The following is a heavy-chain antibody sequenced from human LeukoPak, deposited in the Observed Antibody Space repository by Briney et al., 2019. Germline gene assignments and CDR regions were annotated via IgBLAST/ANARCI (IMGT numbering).Heavy chain of an antibody. J-gene: IGHJ5*02. CDR3: ARGNRNSPRWFDP. CDR2: INHSGST. V-gene: IGHV4-34*01. Sequence: SETLSLTCAVYGGSFSGYYWSWIRQPPGKGLEWIGEINHSGSTNYNPSLKSRVTISVDTSKNQFSLKLSSVTAADTAVYYCARGNRNSPRWFDPWGQGTLVTVSS. CDR1: GGSFSGYY. D-gene: IGHD1/OR15-1a*01.